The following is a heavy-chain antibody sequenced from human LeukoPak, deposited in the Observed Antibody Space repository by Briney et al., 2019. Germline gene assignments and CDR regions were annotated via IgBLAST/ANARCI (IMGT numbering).Heavy chain of an antibody. CDR3: ARGTGLRVPGRDGMDV. CDR1: GGSISSYY. Sequence: SETLSLTCTVSGGSISSYYWSWIRQPPGKGLEWIGEINHSGSTNYNPSLKSRVTISVDTSKNQFSLKLSSVTAADTAVYYCARGTGLRVPGRDGMDVWGQGTTVTVSS. D-gene: IGHD3-16*01. V-gene: IGHV4-34*01. CDR2: INHSGST. J-gene: IGHJ6*02.